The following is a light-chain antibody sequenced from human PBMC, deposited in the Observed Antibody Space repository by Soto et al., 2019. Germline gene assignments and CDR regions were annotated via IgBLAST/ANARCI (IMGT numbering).Light chain of an antibody. J-gene: IGKJ1*01. CDR1: QSVSGW. CDR3: QQSYSTPPT. CDR2: TTS. V-gene: IGKV1-39*01. Sequence: DIQMTQSPSTLSASVGDTVTVTCRASQSVSGWLAWYQQKPGEAPKLLIHTTSTLQSGAPSRFSGSGSGTDFTLTISSLHPEDSATYYCQQSYSTPPTFGQGTKVDIK.